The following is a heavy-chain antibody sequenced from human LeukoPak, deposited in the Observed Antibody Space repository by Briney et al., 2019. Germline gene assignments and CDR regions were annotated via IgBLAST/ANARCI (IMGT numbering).Heavy chain of an antibody. CDR1: GVSISSHY. D-gene: IGHD6-19*01. Sequence: SETLSLTCTVSGVSISSHYWSWIRQPPGKGLEWIGYIYYSGSTNYNPSLKSRVTISVDTSKNQFSLKLSSVTAADTAVYYCARVCSVAVAGIEYNWFDPWGQGTLVTVSS. CDR3: ARVCSVAVAGIEYNWFDP. J-gene: IGHJ5*02. V-gene: IGHV4-59*11. CDR2: IYYSGST.